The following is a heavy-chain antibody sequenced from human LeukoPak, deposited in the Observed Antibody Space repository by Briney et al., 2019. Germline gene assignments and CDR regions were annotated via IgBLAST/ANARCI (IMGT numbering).Heavy chain of an antibody. D-gene: IGHD6-13*01. Sequence: PSETLSLTCTVSGGSISSGSYYWGWIRQPPGQGLEWIVNIYYSGSTYYNPSLKSRVTISVDTSKNQFSLKLSSVTAADTAVYYCARRSAGNHRNLNFDFWGQGTLVTVSS. V-gene: IGHV4-39*01. CDR1: GGSISSGSYY. J-gene: IGHJ4*02. CDR2: IYYSGST. CDR3: ARRSAGNHRNLNFDF.